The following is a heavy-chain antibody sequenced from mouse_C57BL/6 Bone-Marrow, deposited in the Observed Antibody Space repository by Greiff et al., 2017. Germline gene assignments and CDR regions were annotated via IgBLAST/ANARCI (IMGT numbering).Heavy chain of an antibody. Sequence: EVKLVESGGGLVQPGGSRKLSCAASGFTFSSFGMHWVRQAPEKGLEWVAYISSGSSTIYYADTVKGRFTISRDTPKNTLFLQMTSLRSEDTAMYYCARDYYYAMDYWGQGTSVTVSS. D-gene: IGHD2-4*01. J-gene: IGHJ4*01. CDR1: GFTFSSFG. CDR3: ARDYYYAMDY. CDR2: ISSGSSTI. V-gene: IGHV5-17*02.